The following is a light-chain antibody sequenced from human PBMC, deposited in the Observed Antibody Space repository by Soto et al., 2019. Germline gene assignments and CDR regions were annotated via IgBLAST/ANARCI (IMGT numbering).Light chain of an antibody. CDR2: DVS. V-gene: IGKV1-27*01. CDR3: QKYNSAPIT. CDR1: QDISNY. J-gene: IGKJ5*01. Sequence: DIQMTQSPPSLSVSLGDRVTITWKASQDISNYLHWFQQKKGKAPQLLIFDVSNLQTGVPSRFSGSGYGTDFTLTISSLQPEDVATYYCQKYNSAPITFGQGTRLEIK.